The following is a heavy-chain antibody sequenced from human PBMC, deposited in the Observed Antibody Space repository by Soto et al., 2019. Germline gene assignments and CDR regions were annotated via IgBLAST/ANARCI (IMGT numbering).Heavy chain of an antibody. V-gene: IGHV3-49*04. CDR1: GFTFGDYA. J-gene: IGHJ4*02. D-gene: IGHD3-22*01. CDR3: TGNYVESSGYHYYFAY. Sequence: PGGSLRLSCTASGFTFGDYAMNWVRQAPGKGLEWVGFIRTKGYGGTTEYAASVNGRFTISRDDSKSIAYLQMNSLKTEDTAVYYCTGNYVESSGYHYYFAYWGQGALVTVSS. CDR2: IRTKGYGGTT.